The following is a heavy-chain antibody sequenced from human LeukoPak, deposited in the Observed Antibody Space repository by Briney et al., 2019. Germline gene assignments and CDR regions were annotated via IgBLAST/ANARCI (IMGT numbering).Heavy chain of an antibody. CDR3: ARGPTISETGCFDY. V-gene: IGHV4-34*01. J-gene: IGHJ4*03. Sequence: SETLSLTSAVYGGSPCADFWSGIRESPGKGVEWIAGINLRGDTNYNTSDKSRVSISVDTSKNQFSLKVTSLTAADTAVYYCARGPTISETGCFDYWGQGTLVTVSS. CDR1: GGSPCADF. D-gene: IGHD1-1*01. CDR2: INLRGDT.